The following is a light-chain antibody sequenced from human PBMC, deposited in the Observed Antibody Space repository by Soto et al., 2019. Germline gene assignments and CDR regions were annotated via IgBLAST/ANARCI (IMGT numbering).Light chain of an antibody. J-gene: IGKJ5*01. CDR2: DAS. CDR1: QTVSITY. Sequence: PGERATLSCRASQTVSITYLTWYQQKPGQAPRLLIYDASNRATGIPARFSGSGSGTDFTLTISSLEPEDFAVYYCQQRSNWITFGQGTRLEIK. V-gene: IGKV3-11*01. CDR3: QQRSNWIT.